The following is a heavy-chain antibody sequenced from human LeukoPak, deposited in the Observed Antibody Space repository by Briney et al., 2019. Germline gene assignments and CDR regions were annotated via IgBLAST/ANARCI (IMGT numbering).Heavy chain of an antibody. J-gene: IGHJ4*02. Sequence: GGSLRLSCVASGFTFSSYSMNWVRQAPGKGLEWVSCISSTSRYIYYADSVKGRFTISRDNAKNSVYLQMNSLRAEDTAVYYCAKGHSAHGTGFDYWGQGTLVIVSS. D-gene: IGHD1-1*01. CDR2: ISSTSRYI. CDR1: GFTFSSYS. CDR3: AKGHSAHGTGFDY. V-gene: IGHV3-21*04.